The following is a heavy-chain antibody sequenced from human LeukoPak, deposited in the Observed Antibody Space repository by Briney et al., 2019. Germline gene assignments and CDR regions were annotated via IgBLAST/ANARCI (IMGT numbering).Heavy chain of an antibody. Sequence: PPGGSLRLSCAASGFTFSSYAMHWVRQAPGKGLEYVSAISSNGGSTYYANSVKGRFTISRDNSKNTLYLQMGSLRAEDMAVYYCARGPRPAGIKYYFDYWGQGTLVTVSS. CDR2: ISSNGGST. CDR3: ARGPRPAGIKYYFDY. D-gene: IGHD1-14*01. V-gene: IGHV3-64*01. J-gene: IGHJ4*02. CDR1: GFTFSSYA.